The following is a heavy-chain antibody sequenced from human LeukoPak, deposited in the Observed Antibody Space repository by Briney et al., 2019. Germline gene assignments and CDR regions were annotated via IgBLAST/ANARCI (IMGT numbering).Heavy chain of an antibody. J-gene: IGHJ4*02. Sequence: GESLKISCKGSGYSFTNYWIAWVRQMPGKGLEWMGIIYPGDSDTTYSPSFQGQVTISADKSISIAYLQWSSLKASDTAMYYCARLRGIAAAPDYWGQGTLVTVSS. D-gene: IGHD6-13*01. V-gene: IGHV5-51*01. CDR2: IYPGDSDT. CDR3: ARLRGIAAAPDY. CDR1: GYSFTNYW.